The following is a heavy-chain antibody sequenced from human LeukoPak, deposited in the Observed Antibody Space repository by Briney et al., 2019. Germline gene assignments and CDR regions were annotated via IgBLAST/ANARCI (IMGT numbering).Heavy chain of an antibody. V-gene: IGHV1-69*05. CDR2: IILIFGTA. CDR1: GGTFSSYA. D-gene: IGHD3-22*01. J-gene: IGHJ5*02. Sequence: SVKVSCKASGGTFSSYAICWVRQAPGQGLEWMGGIILIFGTANYAQKFQGRVTITTDESTSTAYMELSSLRSEDTAVYYCASHYYDSSGYYFRFDPWGQGTLVTVSS. CDR3: ASHYYDSSGYYFRFDP.